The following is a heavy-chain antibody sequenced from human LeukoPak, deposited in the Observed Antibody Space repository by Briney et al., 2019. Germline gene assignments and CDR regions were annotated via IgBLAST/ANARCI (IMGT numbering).Heavy chain of an antibody. V-gene: IGHV1-69*05. CDR1: GGTFSSYA. Sequence: ASVKVSCKASGGTFSSYAISWVRQAPGQGLEWMGGIIPIFGTANYAQKFQGRVTITTDESTSTAYMELSSLRSEDTAAYYCARGQLLSYYYYMDVWGKGTTVTVSS. D-gene: IGHD2-2*01. CDR3: ARGQLLSYYYYMDV. CDR2: IIPIFGTA. J-gene: IGHJ6*03.